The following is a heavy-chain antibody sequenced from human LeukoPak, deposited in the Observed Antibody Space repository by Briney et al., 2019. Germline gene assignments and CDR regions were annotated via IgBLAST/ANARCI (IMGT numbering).Heavy chain of an antibody. J-gene: IGHJ5*02. Sequence: SETLSLTCTVSGGSISSYYWSWLRQSPGKGLEWIGYIYYSGSTNYNPSLKSRVTISVDTSKNQFSLKLSSVTAADTAVYYCARYHRRYSSGWYDWFDPWGQGTLVTVSS. CDR1: GGSISSYY. CDR3: ARYHRRYSSGWYDWFDP. V-gene: IGHV4-59*01. CDR2: IYYSGST. D-gene: IGHD6-19*01.